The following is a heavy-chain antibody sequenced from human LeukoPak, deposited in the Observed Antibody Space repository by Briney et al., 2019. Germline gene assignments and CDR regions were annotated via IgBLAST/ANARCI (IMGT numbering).Heavy chain of an antibody. CDR1: GFTFSSYA. CDR2: ISYDGSNK. D-gene: IGHD2-2*01. Sequence: GGSLRLSCAASGFTFSSYAMHWVRQAPGKGLEWVAVISYDGSNKYYADSVKGRFTISRDNSKNTLYLQMNSLRAEDTAVYYCARDQCRGCYQLLHDAFDIWGQGTMVTVSS. CDR3: ARDQCRGCYQLLHDAFDI. J-gene: IGHJ3*02. V-gene: IGHV3-30-3*01.